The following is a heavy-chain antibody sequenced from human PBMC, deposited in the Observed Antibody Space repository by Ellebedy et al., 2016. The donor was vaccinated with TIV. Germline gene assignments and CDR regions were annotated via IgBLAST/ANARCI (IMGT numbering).Heavy chain of an antibody. J-gene: IGHJ4*02. CDR3: RQGHYSHY. V-gene: IGHV3-53*01. CDR1: GFTVSSNY. D-gene: IGHD2-21*01. Sequence: GGSLRLXXAASGFTVSSNYMSWVRQAPGKGLEWVSVIYSGGSTYYADSVKGRFTISRDNSANKLYLQMSDLRPEDTALYYCRQGHYSHYWGQGTLVTVSS. CDR2: IYSGGST.